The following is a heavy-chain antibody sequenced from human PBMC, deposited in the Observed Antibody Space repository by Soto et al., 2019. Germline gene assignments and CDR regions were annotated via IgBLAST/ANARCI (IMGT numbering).Heavy chain of an antibody. D-gene: IGHD3-10*01. CDR1: GFTFNTYP. J-gene: IGHJ6*02. Sequence: EVKLLQSGGVVVPPGGSLRLSCATSGFTFNTYPMTWVRQAPGKGLEWVSSISSTAGKTSSYADSVKGRFAISRDFSDNTVYLQMDNLRVDDTAVYFCAKGVLSFHYGMEVWGQGTTVTVSS. V-gene: IGHV3-23*01. CDR3: AKGVLSFHYGMEV. CDR2: ISSTAGKTS.